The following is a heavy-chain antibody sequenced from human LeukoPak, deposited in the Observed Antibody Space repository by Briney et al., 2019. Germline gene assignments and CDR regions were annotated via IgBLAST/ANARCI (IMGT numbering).Heavy chain of an antibody. Sequence: PSETLSLTCTVSGGSISSYYWSWIRQPPGKGLEWIGYIYYSGSTNYNPSLKSRVTISVDTSKNQFSLKLSSVTAADTAVYYCARVGYFDWLGAFDIWGQGTMVTVSS. CDR3: ARVGYFDWLGAFDI. CDR1: GGSISSYY. D-gene: IGHD3-9*01. CDR2: IYYSGST. V-gene: IGHV4-59*01. J-gene: IGHJ3*02.